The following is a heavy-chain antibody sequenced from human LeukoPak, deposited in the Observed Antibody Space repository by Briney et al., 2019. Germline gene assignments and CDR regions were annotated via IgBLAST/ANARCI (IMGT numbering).Heavy chain of an antibody. CDR2: TVGGGDGT. CDR3: ARITWGNYFDY. Sequence: GGSLRLSCAASGFTFSSTSMSWVRQAPGKGLEWVAVTVGGGDGTYYADSVKGRFTISRDNSNNTLYLQMNSLRAEDTAVYYCARITWGNYFDYWGQGTLVTVSS. CDR1: GFTFSSTS. J-gene: IGHJ4*02. D-gene: IGHD7-27*01. V-gene: IGHV3-23*01.